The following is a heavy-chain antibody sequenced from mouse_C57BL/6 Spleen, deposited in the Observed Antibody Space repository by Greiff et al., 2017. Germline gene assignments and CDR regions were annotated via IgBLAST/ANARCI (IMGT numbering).Heavy chain of an antibody. J-gene: IGHJ3*01. CDR1: GYTFTDYE. D-gene: IGHD1-1*01. CDR3: TRGGGSSYPAWFAY. V-gene: IGHV1-15*01. CDR2: IDPETGGT. Sequence: QVQLKQSGAELVRPGASVTLSCKASGYTFTDYEMHWVKQTPVHGLEWIGAIDPETGGTAYNQKFKGKAILTADKSSSTAYMELRSLTSGDSAVYYCTRGGGSSYPAWFAYWGQGTLVTVSA.